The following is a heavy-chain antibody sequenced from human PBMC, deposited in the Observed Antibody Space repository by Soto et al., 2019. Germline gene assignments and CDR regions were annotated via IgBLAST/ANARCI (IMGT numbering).Heavy chain of an antibody. CDR2: IIPIFGTA. CDR1: GGTFSSYA. J-gene: IGHJ4*02. D-gene: IGHD3-22*01. CDR3: ATPGPPSDSSGYYYYFDY. Sequence: ASVKVSCKASGGTFSSYAISWVRQAPGQGLEWMGGIIPIFGTANYAQKFQGRVTITADKSTSTAYMELSSLRSEDTAVYYCATPGPPSDSSGYYYYFDYWGQGTLVTVPS. V-gene: IGHV1-69*06.